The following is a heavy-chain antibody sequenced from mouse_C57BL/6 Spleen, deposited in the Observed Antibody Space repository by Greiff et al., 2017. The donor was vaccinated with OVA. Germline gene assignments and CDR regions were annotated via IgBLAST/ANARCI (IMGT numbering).Heavy chain of an antibody. V-gene: IGHV1-80*01. J-gene: IGHJ2*01. CDR2: IYPGDGAT. CDR1: GYAFSSYW. Sequence: QVQLQQSGAELVKPGASVKISCKASGYAFSSYWMNWVKQRPGKGLEWIGQIYPGDGATNYTGKLKGHATLSADKSTSTVYMQLSSLTSEDSAVYLCGRRVDGFDYWGQGTTLTVSS. D-gene: IGHD1-1*01. CDR3: GRRVDGFDY.